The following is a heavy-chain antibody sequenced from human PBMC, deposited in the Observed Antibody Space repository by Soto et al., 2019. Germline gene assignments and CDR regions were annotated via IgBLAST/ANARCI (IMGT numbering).Heavy chain of an antibody. D-gene: IGHD2-15*01. CDR1: GYTFTSYG. V-gene: IGHV1-18*01. CDR2: ISAYNGNT. CDR3: AXARYCSGGSCYSYWFDP. Sequence: ASVKVSCKGSGYTFTSYGISWVRQAPGQGLEWMGWISAYNGNTNYAQKLQGRVTMTTDTSTSTAYMELRSLRSDDTAVYYCAXARYCSGGSCYSYWFDPWGQGTLVTVSS. J-gene: IGHJ5*02.